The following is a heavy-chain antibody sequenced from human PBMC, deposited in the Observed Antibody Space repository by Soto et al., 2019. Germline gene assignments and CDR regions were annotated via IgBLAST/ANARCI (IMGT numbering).Heavy chain of an antibody. V-gene: IGHV3-33*01. CDR3: ARAPPATVGWGLSYYYYGMDV. D-gene: IGHD2-21*02. CDR2: IWYDGSNK. J-gene: IGHJ6*02. Sequence: GGSLRLSCAASGFTFSSYGMHWVRQAPGKGLEWVAVIWYDGSNKYYADSVKGRFTISRDNSKNTLYLQMNSLRAEDTAVYYCARAPPATVGWGLSYYYYGMDVWGQGTTVTVSS. CDR1: GFTFSSYG.